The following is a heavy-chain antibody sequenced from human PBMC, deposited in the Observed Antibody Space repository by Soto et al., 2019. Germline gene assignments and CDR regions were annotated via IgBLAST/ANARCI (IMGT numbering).Heavy chain of an antibody. D-gene: IGHD2-2*01. Sequence: EVQLVESGGGLVQPGGSLRLSCAASGFTFSTYRMHWIRQVPGKGLEWVLRINSDASHTSYADSVKGRFTISRDNAKNPLHLEMNSLRAEDTAVYYCVRDGHCMTTSCYGNWFDPWGQGTLVIGSS. V-gene: IGHV3-74*03. CDR3: VRDGHCMTTSCYGNWFDP. CDR2: INSDASHT. CDR1: GFTFSTYR. J-gene: IGHJ5*02.